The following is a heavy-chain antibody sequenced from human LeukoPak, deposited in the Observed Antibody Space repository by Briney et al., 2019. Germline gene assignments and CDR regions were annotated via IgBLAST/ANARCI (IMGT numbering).Heavy chain of an antibody. CDR2: IIPILGIA. D-gene: IGHD2-21*02. CDR3: AREYCGGDCYPPGWFDP. CDR1: GGTFSSYT. V-gene: IGHV1-69*04. J-gene: IGHJ5*02. Sequence: GASVKVSCKASGGTFSSYTISWVRQAPGQGLEWMGRIIPILGIANYAQKFQGRVTITADKSTSTAYMELSSLRSEDTAVYYCAREYCGGDCYPPGWFDPWGQGTLGTVSS.